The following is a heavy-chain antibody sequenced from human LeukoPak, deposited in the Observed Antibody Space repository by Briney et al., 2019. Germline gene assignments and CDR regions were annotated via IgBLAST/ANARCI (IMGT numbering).Heavy chain of an antibody. CDR3: ARDPPTYYYDSSGYPGAFDI. V-gene: IGHV3-21*01. Sequence: GGSLRLSCAASGFTFSSYSMNWVRQAPGKGLEWVSSISSSSSYIYYADSVKGRFTISRDNAKNSLYLQMNSLRAEDTAVYYCARDPPTYYYDSSGYPGAFDIWGQGTMVTVSS. CDR2: ISSSSSYI. J-gene: IGHJ3*02. CDR1: GFTFSSYS. D-gene: IGHD3-22*01.